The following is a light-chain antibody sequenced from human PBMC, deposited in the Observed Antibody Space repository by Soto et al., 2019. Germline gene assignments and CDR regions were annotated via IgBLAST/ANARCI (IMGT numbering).Light chain of an antibody. CDR3: QQYGSSPPYT. CDR1: QSVSSSY. J-gene: IGKJ2*01. V-gene: IGKV3-20*01. CDR2: AAS. Sequence: EIVLTQSSGTLSLPPGERATLSCRASQSVSSSYLAWYQQKPGQAPRLLIYAASSRATGIPDRFSGSGSGTDFTLTISRLEPEDFAVYYCQQYGSSPPYTFGQGTKLEIK.